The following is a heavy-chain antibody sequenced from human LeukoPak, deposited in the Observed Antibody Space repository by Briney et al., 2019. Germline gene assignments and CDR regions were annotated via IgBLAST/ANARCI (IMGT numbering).Heavy chain of an antibody. CDR2: VSYDGSKK. J-gene: IGHJ6*02. CDR3: AKDHWQWLVLGYYGLDV. D-gene: IGHD6-19*01. V-gene: IGHV3-30*18. CDR1: GLTFTDYG. Sequence: GGSLRLSCAASGLTFTDYGMHWVRQAPGKGLEWVAVVSYDGSKKNYAASVKGRFTISRDNSKNTLDLQMNSLTAEDTAVYYCAKDHWQWLVLGYYGLDVWGQGTTVTVSS.